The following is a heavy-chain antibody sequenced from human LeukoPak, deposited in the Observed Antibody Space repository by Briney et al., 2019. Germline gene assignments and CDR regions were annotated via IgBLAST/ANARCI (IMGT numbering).Heavy chain of an antibody. CDR1: GYTFTSYY. CDR3: ARGPWGIAAAGPNKYFQH. CDR2: INPSGGST. V-gene: IGHV1-46*01. Sequence: GASVKVSCKASGYTFTSYYMHWVRQAPGQGLEWMGIINPSGGSTSYAQKFQGRVTMTRDTSTSTVYMELSSLRSEDTAVYYCARGPWGIAAAGPNKYFQHWGQGTLVTVSS. D-gene: IGHD6-13*01. J-gene: IGHJ1*01.